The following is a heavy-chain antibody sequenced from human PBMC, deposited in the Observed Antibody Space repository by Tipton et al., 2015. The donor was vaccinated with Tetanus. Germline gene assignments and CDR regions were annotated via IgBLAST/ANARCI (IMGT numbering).Heavy chain of an antibody. CDR1: GGSISSYY. Sequence: TLSLTCTVSGGSISSYYWSWIRQPPGKGLEWIGYIYYSGSTNYNPSLKSRVTILVDTSKNQFSLKLSSVTAADTAVYYCARSEQQLVRGYYYYYYMDVWGKGTTVTVSS. CDR3: ARSEQQLVRGYYYYYYMDV. J-gene: IGHJ6*03. D-gene: IGHD6-13*01. CDR2: IYYSGST. V-gene: IGHV4-59*01.